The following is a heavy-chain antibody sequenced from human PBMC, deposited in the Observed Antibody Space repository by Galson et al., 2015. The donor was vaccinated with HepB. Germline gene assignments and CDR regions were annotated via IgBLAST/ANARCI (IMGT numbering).Heavy chain of an antibody. D-gene: IGHD2-21*01. Sequence: SLRLSCAAYGFIFRNHAMHWVRQAPGKGLEWLAVISYDGIHKNYADSVKGRFTISRDNAQNSLFLQMNTLRVEDTAVYYCARDLRPHCGTRCYLTFDYWGQGILVTVSS. J-gene: IGHJ4*02. CDR3: ARDLRPHCGTRCYLTFDY. CDR2: ISYDGIHK. CDR1: GFIFRNHA. V-gene: IGHV3-30*04.